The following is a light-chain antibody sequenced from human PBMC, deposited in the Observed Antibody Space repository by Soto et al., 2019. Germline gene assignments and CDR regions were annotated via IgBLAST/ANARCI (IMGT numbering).Light chain of an antibody. CDR1: QSVRRY. CDR3: QQRNNWPPIT. J-gene: IGKJ5*01. CDR2: DAS. Sequence: EIVLTQSQSTLSLSPGERSTLSCISSQSVRRYLAWYQQKPGQAPRLLIYDASTRATGIPARFSGSGSETDFTLTITSLEPEDFAVYYCQQRNNWPPITFGQGARLENK. V-gene: IGKV3-11*01.